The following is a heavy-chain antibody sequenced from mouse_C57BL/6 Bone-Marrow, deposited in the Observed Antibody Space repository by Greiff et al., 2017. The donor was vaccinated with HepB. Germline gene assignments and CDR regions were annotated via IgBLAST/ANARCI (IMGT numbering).Heavy chain of an antibody. Sequence: QVQLQQSGAELVKPGASVKLSCKASGYTFPEYTIHWVKQRAGQGLEWIGWVYPGSGSIKYNEKFKDKATLTADKSSSTVYMELSRLTSEDSAVYFCARHEGAYYGNFYFDYWGQGTTLTVSS. CDR3: ARHEGAYYGNFYFDY. V-gene: IGHV1-62-2*01. CDR1: GYTFPEYT. D-gene: IGHD2-1*01. CDR2: VYPGSGSI. J-gene: IGHJ2*01.